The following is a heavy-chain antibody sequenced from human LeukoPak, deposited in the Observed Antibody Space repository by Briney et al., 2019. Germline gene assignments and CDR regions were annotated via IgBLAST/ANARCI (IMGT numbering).Heavy chain of an antibody. V-gene: IGHV1-18*01. D-gene: IGHD2-2*01. CDR2: ISGNNDNP. CDR1: GYTFSNFG. CDR3: ARDGTSTDDY. J-gene: IGHJ4*02. Sequence: ASVRVSCKTSGYTFSNFGINWVQQAPGHGLEWMGWISGNNDNPNYGQKFQGRFTVATDSSTSTAYMELRNLRFDDTAVYYCARDGTSTDDYWGQGTLVTVSS.